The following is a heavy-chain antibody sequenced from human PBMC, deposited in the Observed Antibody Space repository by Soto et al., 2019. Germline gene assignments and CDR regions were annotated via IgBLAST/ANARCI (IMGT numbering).Heavy chain of an antibody. CDR1: GYTFTSYG. D-gene: IGHD2-15*01. CDR2: ISAYNGNT. J-gene: IGHJ5*02. V-gene: IGHV1-18*01. CDR3: ARRCSGGSCKAWFDP. Sequence: ASVKVSCKASGYTFTSYGISWVRQAPGQGLEWMGWISAYNGNTNYAQKLQGRVTMTTDTSTSTAYMELRSLRSDDTAVYYCARRCSGGSCKAWFDPWGQGTLVTVSS.